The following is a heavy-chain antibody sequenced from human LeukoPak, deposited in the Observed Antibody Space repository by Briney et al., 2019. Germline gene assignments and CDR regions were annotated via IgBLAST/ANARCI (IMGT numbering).Heavy chain of an antibody. CDR2: IYYSGST. CDR3: ARSPSYLPFDY. Sequence: SETLSLICTVSGGSISSYYWSWIRQPPGKGLEWIGYIYYSGSTNYNPSLKSRVTISVDTSKNQFSLKLSSVTAADTAVYYCARSPSYLPFDYWGQGTLDSVSS. D-gene: IGHD1-26*01. CDR1: GGSISSYY. J-gene: IGHJ4*02. V-gene: IGHV4-59*01.